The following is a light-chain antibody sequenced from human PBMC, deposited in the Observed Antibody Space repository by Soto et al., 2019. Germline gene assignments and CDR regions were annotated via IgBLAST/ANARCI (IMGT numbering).Light chain of an antibody. CDR3: SLYTSENAYA. V-gene: IGLV2-18*01. CDR1: STDFVSYNR. CDR2: EVS. J-gene: IGLJ1*01. Sequence: QSVLTQPPSVSGSPGQSVTISCTGTSTDFVSYNRVSWYQQPPGTAPKLMICEVSKRPSGVPDRFSGSKSGNTASLTISGLQAADEADYYCSLYTSENAYAFGTGTKVTVL.